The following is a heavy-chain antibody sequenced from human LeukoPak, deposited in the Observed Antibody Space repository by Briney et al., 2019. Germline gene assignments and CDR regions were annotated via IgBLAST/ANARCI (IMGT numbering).Heavy chain of an antibody. V-gene: IGHV1-69*04. CDR3: ARGRYSGYDSAFDI. D-gene: IGHD5-12*01. CDR2: IIPILGIA. J-gene: IGHJ3*02. CDR1: RGTFSSYA. Sequence: ASVKVSCKASRGTFSSYAISWVRQAPGQGLEWMGRIIPILGIANYAQKFQGRVTITADKSTSTAYMELSSLRSEDTAVYYCARGRYSGYDSAFDIWGQGTMVTVSS.